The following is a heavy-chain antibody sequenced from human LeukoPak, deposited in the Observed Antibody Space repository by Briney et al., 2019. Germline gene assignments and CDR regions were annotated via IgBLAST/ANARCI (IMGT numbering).Heavy chain of an antibody. CDR1: GYTFTSYY. CDR2: INRSGGST. J-gene: IGHJ4*02. D-gene: IGHD2-2*01. Sequence: ASVKVSCKASGYTFTSYYMHWVRQAPGQGLEWMGIINRSGGSTSYAQKFQGRVTMTRDTSTSTVYMELSSLRSEDTAVYYCAREEVVGYWASWYYFDYWGQGTLVTVSS. V-gene: IGHV1-46*01. CDR3: AREEVVGYWASWYYFDY.